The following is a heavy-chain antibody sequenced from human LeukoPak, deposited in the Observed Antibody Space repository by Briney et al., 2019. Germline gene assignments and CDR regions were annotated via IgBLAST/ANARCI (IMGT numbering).Heavy chain of an antibody. Sequence: GGSLRLSCAASGFTFSRNYWSWVRQAPGKGLEGVSVVYSGGNTYYADSVKGRFTISRDNSKNTLFLQMNSLRAEDTAVYYCAGGPWDFDFWGQGTQVTVSS. CDR2: VYSGGNT. CDR1: GFTFSRNY. D-gene: IGHD1-26*01. CDR3: AGGPWDFDF. V-gene: IGHV3-66*01. J-gene: IGHJ4*02.